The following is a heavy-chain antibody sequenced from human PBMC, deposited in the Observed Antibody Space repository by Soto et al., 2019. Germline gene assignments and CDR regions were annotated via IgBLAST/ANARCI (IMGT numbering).Heavy chain of an antibody. CDR1: GGSISSGGYF. Sequence: QVQLQESGPGLVQPSQTLSLTCTVSGGSISSGGYFWSWIRQHPGKGLEWIGSIYYSGSTYCNPSLKSLITLSVDRSNNQYYLKLSSVTAADTAVYYCARGVAIWGQGTMVTVSS. CDR3: ARGVAI. D-gene: IGHD2-15*01. V-gene: IGHV4-31*01. J-gene: IGHJ3*02. CDR2: IYYSGST.